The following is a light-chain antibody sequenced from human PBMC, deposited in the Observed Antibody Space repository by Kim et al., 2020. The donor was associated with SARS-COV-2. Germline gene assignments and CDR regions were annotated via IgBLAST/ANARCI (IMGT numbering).Light chain of an antibody. Sequence: SPGERASLSCRSSQTVRTNFLAWYQQKPGQAPRLLISHASTRATGVPDRFSGTGSGTDFILTISRLEPEDFAIYYCQQYSRSPGTFGGGTKVDIK. CDR3: QQYSRSPGT. J-gene: IGKJ4*01. CDR1: QTVRTNF. CDR2: HAS. V-gene: IGKV3-20*01.